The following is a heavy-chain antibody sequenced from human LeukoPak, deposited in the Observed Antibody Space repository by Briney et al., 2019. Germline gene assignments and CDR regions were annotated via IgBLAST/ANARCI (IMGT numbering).Heavy chain of an antibody. CDR1: GFTFSNFG. V-gene: IGHV3-33*08. CDR3: ARDRIGKYSIDY. Sequence: GRSVRLSCAASGFTFSNFGLNWVRQAPGKGLEWVAFISDNGRRTYYLESVKGLFTISRDDSKNTLYLQMNSLRVEDTAVYHCARDRIGKYSIDYWGQGTLVTVSS. J-gene: IGHJ4*02. CDR2: ISDNGRRT. D-gene: IGHD2-15*01.